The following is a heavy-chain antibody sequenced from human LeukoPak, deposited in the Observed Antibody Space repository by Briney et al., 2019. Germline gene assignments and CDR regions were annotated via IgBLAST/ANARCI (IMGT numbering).Heavy chain of an antibody. CDR1: GFTCSTYS. CDR2: INQDGSAE. V-gene: IGHV3-7*01. D-gene: IGHD4-17*01. J-gene: IGHJ4*02. Sequence: PGGSLRLSCAASGFTCSTYSMSWVRQAPGKGLDWVASINQDGSAEYYVDSVRGRFTISRDNAKNSLYLQVNSLRVDDTAVYYCVRLFGGVTTFDYWGQGTLVTVSS. CDR3: VRLFGGVTTFDY.